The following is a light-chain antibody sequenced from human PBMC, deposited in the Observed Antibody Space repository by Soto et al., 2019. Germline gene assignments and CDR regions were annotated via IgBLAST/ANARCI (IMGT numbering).Light chain of an antibody. V-gene: IGKV1-39*01. CDR3: QQSYSALYT. J-gene: IGKJ2*01. CDR2: AAS. CDR1: QSISTY. Sequence: DIQMTQSPSSLSASVGDRITITCRASQSISTYLNWYQQKPGRAPKVLISAASTLQSGVPSRFSGSGSGTDLTLTISSLQPEDFATYYCQQSYSALYTFGQGTKVDIK.